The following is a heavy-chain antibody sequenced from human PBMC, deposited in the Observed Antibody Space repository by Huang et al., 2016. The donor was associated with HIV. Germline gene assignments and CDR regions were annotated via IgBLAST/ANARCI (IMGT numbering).Heavy chain of an antibody. CDR3: ATDFCANGVCHSGLSDS. CDR1: GDTLTELS. V-gene: IGHV1-24*01. J-gene: IGHJ4*02. CDR2: FDPKHGET. D-gene: IGHD2-8*01. Sequence: QVQLLQSGAEVKKPGASVKVSCKVSGDTLTELSMHWIRQGPGKGLEWRGGFDPKHGETAHAQKFQGRVTMTEDTATDTAYMELSSLRSEDTAVYYCATDFCANGVCHSGLSDSWGQGTLVIVSS.